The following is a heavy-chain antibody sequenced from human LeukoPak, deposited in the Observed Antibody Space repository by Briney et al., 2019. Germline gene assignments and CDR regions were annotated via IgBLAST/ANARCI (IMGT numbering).Heavy chain of an antibody. D-gene: IGHD1-26*01. V-gene: IGHV3-11*05. J-gene: IGHJ4*02. Sequence: PGGSLRLSCAASGFTFSDYYMSWIRQTPGKGLEWISYISSSSGYTNYADSVKGRFTISRDNAKNSLYLQMNSLRAEDTAVYYCARGYFSGSSTPFDYWGQGTLVTVSS. CDR1: GFTFSDYY. CDR2: ISSSSGYT. CDR3: ARGYFSGSSTPFDY.